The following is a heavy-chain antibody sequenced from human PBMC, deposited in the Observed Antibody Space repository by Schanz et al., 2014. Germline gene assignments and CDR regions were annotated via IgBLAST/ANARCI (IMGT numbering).Heavy chain of an antibody. J-gene: IGHJ4*02. Sequence: EVQLLESGGGLVQPGGSLRLSCAASGFTFSSYAMSWVRQAPGKGLEWVSAISGSGGSTYYADSVKSRFTISRDNSKNTLYLQMNSLRAEDTAVYYCAKCDFWSGWYFDYWGQGTLVTVSS. D-gene: IGHD3-3*01. CDR1: GFTFSSYA. CDR3: AKCDFWSGWYFDY. CDR2: ISGSGGST. V-gene: IGHV3-23*01.